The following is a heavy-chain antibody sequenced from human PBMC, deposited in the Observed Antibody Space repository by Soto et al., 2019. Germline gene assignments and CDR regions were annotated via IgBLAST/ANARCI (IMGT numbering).Heavy chain of an antibody. CDR1: GHIFSNYW. CDR2: IYPGDSDT. Sequence: GESLKISCKGSGHIFSNYWIGWVRQMPGKGLEWMGIIYPGDSDTRYSPSFQGQVTITVDKSINTAYLQWSRLKASDTAIYYCSRQRLWGTSGYYYFENWGQGTLVTVSS. D-gene: IGHD3-22*01. CDR3: SRQRLWGTSGYYYFEN. J-gene: IGHJ4*02. V-gene: IGHV5-51*01.